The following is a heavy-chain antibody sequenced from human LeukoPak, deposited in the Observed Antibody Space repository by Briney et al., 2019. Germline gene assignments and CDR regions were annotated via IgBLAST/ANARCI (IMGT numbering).Heavy chain of an antibody. J-gene: IGHJ6*02. V-gene: IGHV6-1*01. CDR1: GDSVSSSSAA. CDR3: ARDRGRQQLEYYYYYGMDV. D-gene: IGHD6-13*01. CDR2: TYYKSKWYN. Sequence: SQTLSRTGAISGDSVSSSSAAWNWIRQYPSRGLEWLGRTYYKSKWYNDYAVSVKSRITINPDTSKNQFSLQLNSVTPEDTAVYYCARDRGRQQLEYYYYYGMDVWGQGTTVTVSS.